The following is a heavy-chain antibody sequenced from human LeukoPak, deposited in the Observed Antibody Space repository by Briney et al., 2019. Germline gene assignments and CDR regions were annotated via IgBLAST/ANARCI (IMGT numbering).Heavy chain of an antibody. Sequence: PSQTLSLTCAVSGGSISSGGYSWSWIRQPPGKGLEWIGYIYHSGSTYYNPSLKSRVTISVDRSKNQFSLKLSSVTAADTAVYYCARTHDSGWQDSWGQGALVTVSS. V-gene: IGHV4-30-2*01. J-gene: IGHJ4*02. CDR2: IYHSGST. D-gene: IGHD6-19*01. CDR1: GGSISSGGYS. CDR3: ARTHDSGWQDS.